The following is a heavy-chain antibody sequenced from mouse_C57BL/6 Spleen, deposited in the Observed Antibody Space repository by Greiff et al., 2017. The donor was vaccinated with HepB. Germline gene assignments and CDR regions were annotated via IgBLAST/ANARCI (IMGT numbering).Heavy chain of an antibody. J-gene: IGHJ1*03. D-gene: IGHD2-4*01. CDR1: GFSFTSYG. CDR2: IWGGGST. V-gene: IGHV2-9*01. CDR3: AKHGLRGYFDV. Sequence: VKLMESGPGLVAPSQRLSITCTVSGFSFTSYGVDWVRQPPGKGLEWLGVIWGGGSTNYNSALMSRLSISKDNSKSQVFLKMNSLQTDDTAMYCCAKHGLRGYFDVWGTGTTVTVSS.